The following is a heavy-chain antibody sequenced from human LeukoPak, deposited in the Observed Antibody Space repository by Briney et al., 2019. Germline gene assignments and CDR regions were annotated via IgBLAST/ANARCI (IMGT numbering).Heavy chain of an antibody. D-gene: IGHD3-10*01. CDR3: AKDALYYYGSGSNQGYFDY. V-gene: IGHV3-23*01. CDR1: GFTFSSHA. Sequence: GGSLRLSCAASGFTFSSHAMSWVRQAPGKGLEWVSAISGSGGSTYYADSVKGRFTISRDNSKNTLYLQMNSLRAEDTAVYYCAKDALYYYGSGSNQGYFDYCGQGTLVTVSS. CDR2: ISGSGGST. J-gene: IGHJ4*02.